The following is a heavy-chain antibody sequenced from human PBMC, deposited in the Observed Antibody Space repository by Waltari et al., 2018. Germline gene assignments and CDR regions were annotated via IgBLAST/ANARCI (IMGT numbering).Heavy chain of an antibody. Sequence: EVQLVESGGGSVQPGGSLRLSCAASGMTLSSYWMNWVRQAPGKGLGWVANIKQDGSEKNYVDSVEGGFSISRDNAQNSLYLQMNSLRAEDTAIYYCVTGLTTVTAKDYFDHWGQGALVTVSS. J-gene: IGHJ4*02. CDR3: VTGLTTVTAKDYFDH. V-gene: IGHV3-7*01. CDR2: IKQDGSEK. CDR1: GMTLSSYW. D-gene: IGHD4-17*01.